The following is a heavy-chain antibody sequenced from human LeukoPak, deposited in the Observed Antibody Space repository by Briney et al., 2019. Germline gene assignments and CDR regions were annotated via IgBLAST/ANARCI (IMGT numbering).Heavy chain of an antibody. V-gene: IGHV1-69*05. J-gene: IGHJ4*02. CDR3: ARVDPYYYDSSGYSEYFDY. Sequence: ASVKVSCKASGGTFSSYAISWVRQAPGQGLEWMGGIIPIFGTANYAQKFQGRVTITTDESTSTAYMELSSLRSEDTVVYYCARVDPYYYDSSGYSEYFDYWGQGTLVTVSS. CDR1: GGTFSSYA. D-gene: IGHD3-22*01. CDR2: IIPIFGTA.